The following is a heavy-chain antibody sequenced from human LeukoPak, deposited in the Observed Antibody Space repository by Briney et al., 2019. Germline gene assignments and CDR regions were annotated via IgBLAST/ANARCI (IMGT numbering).Heavy chain of an antibody. V-gene: IGHV3-30*02. CDR1: GFTFSSYG. Sequence: GGSLRLSCVASGFTFSSYGMHWVRQAPGKGLEWVAFIRYDGSHKYYADSVKGRFTISRDNSKNTLYLQMNSLRAEDTAVYYCAKETYYDFWSGSVNYYYYYYMDVWGKGTTVPVSS. J-gene: IGHJ6*03. CDR2: IRYDGSHK. D-gene: IGHD3-3*01. CDR3: AKETYYDFWSGSVNYYYYYYMDV.